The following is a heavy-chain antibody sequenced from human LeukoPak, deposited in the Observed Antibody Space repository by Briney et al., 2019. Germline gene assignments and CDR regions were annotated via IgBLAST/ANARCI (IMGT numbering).Heavy chain of an antibody. CDR2: LDDSGNT. CDR3: ARRLRIGAAERLDP. D-gene: IGHD2-15*01. Sequence: SETLSLTCSVSSGSVRSNYYSWAWIRQAPGKGLEWVGGLDDSGNTYYNPSLKSRLTMSVDTSKNHFSLNLKSVAAADTSVYYCARRLRIGAAERLDPWGQGIMVTVSS. CDR1: SGSVRSNYYS. V-gene: IGHV4-39*02. J-gene: IGHJ5*02.